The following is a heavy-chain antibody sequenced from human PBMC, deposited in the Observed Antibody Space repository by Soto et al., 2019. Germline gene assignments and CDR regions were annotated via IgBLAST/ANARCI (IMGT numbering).Heavy chain of an antibody. CDR2: IGPETGAT. Sequence: ASVQVSCKASGYTFTGHYIHWVRPAPKQGAEWVGEIGPETGATRYAQKLQGGVTMTRDMSITTVYMELNNLSPDDTAVYYCGRGRSGQIVVFYWGQGTPVTVSS. V-gene: IGHV1-2*02. J-gene: IGHJ4*02. CDR3: GRGRSGQIVVFY. D-gene: IGHD1-26*01. CDR1: GYTFTGHY.